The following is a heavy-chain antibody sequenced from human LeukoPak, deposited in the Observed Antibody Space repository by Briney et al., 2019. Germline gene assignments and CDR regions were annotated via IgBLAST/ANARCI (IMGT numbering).Heavy chain of an antibody. V-gene: IGHV3-30-3*01. CDR2: ISYDGSNK. CDR1: GFTFSSYA. J-gene: IGHJ4*02. Sequence: GGSLRLSCAASGFTFSSYAMHWVRQAPGKGLEWVAVISYDGSNKYYADSVKGRFTISRDNSKNTLYLQMNSLRAEDTAVYYCASTRDGYCSGGSCYLFDYWGQGTLVTVSS. D-gene: IGHD2-15*01. CDR3: ASTRDGYCSGGSCYLFDY.